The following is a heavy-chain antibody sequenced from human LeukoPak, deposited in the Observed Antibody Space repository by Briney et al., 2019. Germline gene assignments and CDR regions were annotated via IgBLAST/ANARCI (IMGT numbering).Heavy chain of an antibody. Sequence: GGSLRLSCATSGFTFSSYAMSWVRQAPGKGLEWVSAISGSGGSTYYADSVKGRFTISRDNSKNTLYLQMNSLRAEDTAIYYCAKDLLWFGEFNSYFDYWDQGTLVTVSS. J-gene: IGHJ4*02. V-gene: IGHV3-23*01. CDR3: AKDLLWFGEFNSYFDY. CDR2: ISGSGGST. D-gene: IGHD3-10*01. CDR1: GFTFSSYA.